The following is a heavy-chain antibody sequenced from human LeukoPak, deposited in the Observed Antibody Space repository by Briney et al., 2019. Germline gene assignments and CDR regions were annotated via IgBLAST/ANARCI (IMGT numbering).Heavy chain of an antibody. CDR2: ISYDGSNK. D-gene: IGHD4-11*01. Sequence: GGSLRLSCAASGFTSSSYGMHWVRQAPGKGLEWVAVISYDGSNKYYADSVKGRFTISRDNSKNTLYLQMNSLRAEDTAVYYCAKDFPIYSNGHYYGMDVWGQGTTVTVSS. V-gene: IGHV3-30*18. CDR3: AKDFPIYSNGHYYGMDV. J-gene: IGHJ6*02. CDR1: GFTSSSYG.